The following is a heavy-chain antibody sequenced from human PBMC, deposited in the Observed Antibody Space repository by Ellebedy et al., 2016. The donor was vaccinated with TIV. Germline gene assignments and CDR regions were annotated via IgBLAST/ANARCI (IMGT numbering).Heavy chain of an antibody. V-gene: IGHV3-23*01. CDR2: ISNTGSRT. J-gene: IGHJ4*02. Sequence: PGGSLRLSCAASGFTFSSYAMSWARQAPGKGLGGVLTISNTGSRTYYADSVEGRFIISRDNSKKTLYLQMNSLRAEDTAVYYCAKGRGGGSDSSAPRYYFDYWGLGTLVTVSS. D-gene: IGHD3-22*01. CDR1: GFTFSSYA. CDR3: AKGRGGGSDSSAPRYYFDY.